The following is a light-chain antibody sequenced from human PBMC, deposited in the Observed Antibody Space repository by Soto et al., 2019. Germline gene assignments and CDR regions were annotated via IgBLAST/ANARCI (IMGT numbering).Light chain of an antibody. V-gene: IGLV2-8*01. Sequence: QSALTQPPSASGSPGQSVTISCTGTSSDIGDYDYVSWYQQHPGKAPKLIIYEVTKRPPGVPDRFSGSKSGNSASLTVSGLQAEDEGDYFCSSYARRNNLLFGGGTKLTVL. J-gene: IGLJ2*01. CDR1: SSDIGDYDY. CDR3: SSYARRNNLL. CDR2: EVT.